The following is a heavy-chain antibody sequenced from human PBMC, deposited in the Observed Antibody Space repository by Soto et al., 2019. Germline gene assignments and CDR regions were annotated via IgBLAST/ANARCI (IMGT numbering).Heavy chain of an antibody. CDR2: ISGSGSYM. CDR3: AEPYEFGVY. CDR1: GPTFSIYM. V-gene: IGHV3-21*01. Sequence: GGSLRLSCETSGPTFSIYMMNWVRQAPGKGLELVSSISGSGSYMYYADSVKGRFTISRDNAKNSVYLQMNSLRADDTAVYYCAEPYEFGVYWGQGTQVTVSS. D-gene: IGHD3-10*01. J-gene: IGHJ4*02.